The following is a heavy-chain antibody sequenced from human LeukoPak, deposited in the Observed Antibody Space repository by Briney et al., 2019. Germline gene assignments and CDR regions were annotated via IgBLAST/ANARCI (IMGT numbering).Heavy chain of an antibody. Sequence: ASVKVSCKASGGTFSSYAISWVRQAPGQGLEWMGGIIPIFGTANYAQKFQGRVTITTDESTSTAYMELSSLRSEDTAVYYCASRVPADGGYYYYYYMDVWGKGTTVTVSS. V-gene: IGHV1-69*05. D-gene: IGHD2-2*01. CDR2: IIPIFGTA. CDR3: ASRVPADGGYYYYYYMDV. J-gene: IGHJ6*03. CDR1: GGTFSSYA.